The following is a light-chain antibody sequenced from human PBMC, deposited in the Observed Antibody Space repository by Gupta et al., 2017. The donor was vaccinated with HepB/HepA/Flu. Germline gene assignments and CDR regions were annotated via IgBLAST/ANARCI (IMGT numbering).Light chain of an antibody. Sequence: QSALTQPASVSGSPGQSLPIPCTGSSSDVGAYNYVSWYQQHPGKAPKLMIYDVNNRPSGVSNRFSGSKSGNTASLTISGLQAEDEADYYCTSYTTSSTYVFGTGTKVTVL. J-gene: IGLJ1*01. V-gene: IGLV2-14*03. CDR3: TSYTTSSTYV. CDR2: DVN. CDR1: SSDVGAYNY.